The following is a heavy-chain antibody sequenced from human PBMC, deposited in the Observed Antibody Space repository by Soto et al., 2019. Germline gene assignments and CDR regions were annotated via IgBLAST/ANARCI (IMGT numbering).Heavy chain of an antibody. Sequence: PXGSLRRTCAASGFTFSSYSMGWVRQGPGKGLEWVAVVSIGGSTHYADSVRGRFTIFRDNSKNTLSLQMNSLTAEDTAVYFCAKRRGAGGHFDYWGQGALVTVSS. CDR2: VSIGGST. CDR3: AKRRGAGGHFDY. D-gene: IGHD2-15*01. J-gene: IGHJ4*02. V-gene: IGHV3-23*01. CDR1: GFTFSSYS.